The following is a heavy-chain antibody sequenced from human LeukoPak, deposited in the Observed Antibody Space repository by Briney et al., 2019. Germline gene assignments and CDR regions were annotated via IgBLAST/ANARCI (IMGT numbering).Heavy chain of an antibody. J-gene: IGHJ6*03. D-gene: IGHD3-10*01. CDR1: GGSISIYY. Sequence: SETLSLTCTVSGGSISIYYWNWIRQPAGKGLEWIGRIFTSGITNYNPSLKSRVTMSVDTSKNQFSLNLSSVIAADTAIYYCARETSGTYYNPLGYMDVWGKGTTVAVSS. CDR3: ARETSGTYYNPLGYMDV. V-gene: IGHV4-4*07. CDR2: IFTSGIT.